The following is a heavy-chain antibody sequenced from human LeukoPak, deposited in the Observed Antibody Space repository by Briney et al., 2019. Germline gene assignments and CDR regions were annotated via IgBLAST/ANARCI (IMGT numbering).Heavy chain of an antibody. CDR3: ARGRRGGSYEVDY. D-gene: IGHD1-26*01. V-gene: IGHV1-8*02. Sequence: GASVKVSCKASGYTFTGYYMHWVRQAPGQGLEWMGWMNPNSGNTGYAQKFQGRVTMTRNTSISTAYMELSSLRSEDTAVYYCARGRRGGSYEVDYWGQGTLVTVSS. J-gene: IGHJ4*02. CDR2: MNPNSGNT. CDR1: GYTFTGYY.